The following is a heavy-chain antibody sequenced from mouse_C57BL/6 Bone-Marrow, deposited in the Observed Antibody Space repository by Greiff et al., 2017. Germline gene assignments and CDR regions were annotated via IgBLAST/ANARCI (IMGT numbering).Heavy chain of an antibody. CDR1: GFNIKDDY. J-gene: IGHJ2*01. V-gene: IGHV14-4*01. Sequence: EVQVVESGAELVRPGASVKLSCTASGFNIKDDYMHWVKQRPEQGLEWIGWIDPENGDTEYASKFQGKATITADTSSNTAYLQLSSLTSEDTAVYYCTTPGGTTVVATAYFDYWGQGTTLTVSS. D-gene: IGHD1-1*01. CDR2: IDPENGDT. CDR3: TTPGGTTVVATAYFDY.